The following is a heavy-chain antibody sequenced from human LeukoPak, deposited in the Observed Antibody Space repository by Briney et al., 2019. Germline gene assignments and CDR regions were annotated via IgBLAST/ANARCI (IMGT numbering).Heavy chain of an antibody. V-gene: IGHV3-23*01. Sequence: GGSLRLSCATSGFTFNNYAMNWIRQAPGKGLEWVSVISGSGGNTYYTDSVKGRFSISRDHSKSTLYLQLNSLRAEDTALYYCARCTGGTCYLPLDYWGQGTLVTVSS. D-gene: IGHD2-15*01. CDR3: ARCTGGTCYLPLDY. CDR2: ISGSGGNT. CDR1: GFTFNNYA. J-gene: IGHJ4*02.